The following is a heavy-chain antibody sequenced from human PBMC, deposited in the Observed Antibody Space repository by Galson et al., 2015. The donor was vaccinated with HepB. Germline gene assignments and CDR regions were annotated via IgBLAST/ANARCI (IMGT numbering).Heavy chain of an antibody. V-gene: IGHV1-8*01. D-gene: IGHD3-10*01. CDR3: ARGLWFRSGYGY. J-gene: IGHJ4*02. CDR1: GYTFTSYD. Sequence: SVKVSCKASGYTFTSYDINWVRQATGQGLEWMGWMNPNSGNTGYAQKFQGRVTMTRNTSISTAYMELSSLRSEDTAVYYCARGLWFRSGYGYWGQGTLVTVSS. CDR2: MNPNSGNT.